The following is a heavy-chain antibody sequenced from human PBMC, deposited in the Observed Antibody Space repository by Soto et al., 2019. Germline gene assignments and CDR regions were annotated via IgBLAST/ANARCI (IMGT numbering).Heavy chain of an antibody. Sequence: SETLSLTCAVSGYSISSGYYWGWIRQPPGKGLDWIGSIYHSGSTYYNPSLKSRVTISVDTSKNQFSLKLTSVTAADTAVYYCARGGIAVLVDVPHWFDPWGQGTLVTVSS. CDR3: ARGGIAVLVDVPHWFDP. D-gene: IGHD2-15*01. V-gene: IGHV4-38-2*01. CDR1: GYSISSGYY. CDR2: IYHSGST. J-gene: IGHJ5*02.